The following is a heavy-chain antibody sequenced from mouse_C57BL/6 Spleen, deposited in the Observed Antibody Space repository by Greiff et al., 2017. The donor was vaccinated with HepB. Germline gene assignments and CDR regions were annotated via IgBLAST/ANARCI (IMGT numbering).Heavy chain of an antibody. CDR3: ARGGTPYFDY. D-gene: IGHD3-3*01. J-gene: IGHJ2*01. Sequence: DVKLEESGPGMVKPSQSLSLTCTVTGYSITSGYDWHWIRHFPGNKLEWMGYISYSGSTNYNPSLKSRISITHDTSKNHFFLKLNSVTTEDTATYYCARGGTPYFDYWGQGTTLTVSS. V-gene: IGHV3-1*01. CDR1: GYSITSGYD. CDR2: ISYSGST.